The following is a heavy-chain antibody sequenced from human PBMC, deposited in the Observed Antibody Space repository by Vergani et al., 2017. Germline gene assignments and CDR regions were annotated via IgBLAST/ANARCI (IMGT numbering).Heavy chain of an antibody. J-gene: IGHJ4*02. CDR1: GGSISSGSYY. Sequence: QVQLQESGPGLVRPSQTLSLTCTVSGGSISSGSYYWSWFRQPAGKGLEWIGRSYTGGGTSYNPSLKSRVTISVDTSKNQFSLQLSSVTAADTAVYYCARNGYDSSGYYTNFDYWGQGTLVTVSS. V-gene: IGHV4-61*02. CDR3: ARNGYDSSGYYTNFDY. D-gene: IGHD3-22*01. CDR2: SYTGGGT.